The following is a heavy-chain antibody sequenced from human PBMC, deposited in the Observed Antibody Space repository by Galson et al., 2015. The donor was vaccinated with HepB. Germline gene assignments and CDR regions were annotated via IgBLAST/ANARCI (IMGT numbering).Heavy chain of an antibody. CDR1: GFTLSNSA. J-gene: IGHJ4*02. Sequence: SPRLSCAASGFTLSNSAMHWVRQAPGKGLEWVAKISYDAKNVYYAESLRGRSAISRDNSKNTLYLEMNSLRVEDTAVYYCAADATTIVTAFDYWGQGTLVTVSS. D-gene: IGHD2/OR15-2a*01. CDR2: ISYDAKNV. V-gene: IGHV3-30*03. CDR3: AADATTIVTAFDY.